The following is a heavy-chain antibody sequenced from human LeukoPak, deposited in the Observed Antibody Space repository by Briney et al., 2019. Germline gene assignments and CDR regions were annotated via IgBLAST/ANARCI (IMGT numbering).Heavy chain of an antibody. J-gene: IGHJ4*02. CDR1: GYTFTDYY. CDR2: INPKSGDT. D-gene: IGHD6-19*01. CDR3: VRDLTGGSGD. Sequence: ASVKVSCKASGYTFTDYYMHWVRQAPGQTYEWLAWINPKSGDTHYTQKFQGRVTVTTDTSITSVYMELSGLQSDDTAVYYCVRDLTGGSGDWGQGTLVTVSS. V-gene: IGHV1-2*02.